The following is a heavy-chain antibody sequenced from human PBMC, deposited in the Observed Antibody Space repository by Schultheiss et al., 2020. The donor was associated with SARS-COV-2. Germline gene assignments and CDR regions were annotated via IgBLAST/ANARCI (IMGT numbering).Heavy chain of an antibody. CDR2: ISAYNGNT. Sequence: ASVKVSCKASGYTFTSYGISWVRQAPGQGLEWMGWISAYNGNTNYAQKLQGRVTITRDTSATTAYMELSRLRSDDTAVYYCARDQNGRGYGDYYYYGMDVWGQGTTVTVSS. D-gene: IGHD4-17*01. CDR3: ARDQNGRGYGDYYYYGMDV. CDR1: GYTFTSYG. J-gene: IGHJ6*02. V-gene: IGHV1-18*01.